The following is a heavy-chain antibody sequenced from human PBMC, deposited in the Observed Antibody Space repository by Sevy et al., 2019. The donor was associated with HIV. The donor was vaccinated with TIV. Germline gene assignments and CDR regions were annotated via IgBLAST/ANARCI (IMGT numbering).Heavy chain of an antibody. CDR2: INPNSGGT. V-gene: IGHV1-2*04. CDR3: ARTAYYDILTGSEVRAFDI. CDR1: GYTFTGYY. D-gene: IGHD3-9*01. Sequence: ASMKVSCKASGYTFTGYYMHWVRQAPGQGLEWMGWINPNSGGTNYAQKFQGWVTMTRDTSISTAYMELSRLRSDDTAVYYCARTAYYDILTGSEVRAFDIWGQGTMVTVSS. J-gene: IGHJ3*02.